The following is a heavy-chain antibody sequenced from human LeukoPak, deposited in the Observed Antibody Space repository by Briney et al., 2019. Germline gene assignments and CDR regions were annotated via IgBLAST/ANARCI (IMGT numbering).Heavy chain of an antibody. J-gene: IGHJ3*02. Sequence: ASVKVSCKASGYTFTSYGISWVRQAPGQGLEWMGWISAYNGNTNYAQKLQGRVTMTTDTSTSTAYMELRSLRSDDTAVYYCARDHPVPTTTRDYDSSGRGDAFDIWGQGTMVTVSS. V-gene: IGHV1-18*01. CDR3: ARDHPVPTTTRDYDSSGRGDAFDI. CDR1: GYTFTSYG. D-gene: IGHD3-22*01. CDR2: ISAYNGNT.